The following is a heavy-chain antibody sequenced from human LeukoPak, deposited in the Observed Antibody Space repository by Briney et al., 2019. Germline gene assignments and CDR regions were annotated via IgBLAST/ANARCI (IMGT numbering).Heavy chain of an antibody. V-gene: IGHV4-59*08. CDR3: ARHVRYCSSTSCYVRWFDP. CDR2: IYYSGST. Sequence: SETLSLTCTVSGGSISSYYWSWIRQPPGKGLEWIGYIYYSGSTNYNPSLKSRVTISVDTSKNQSSLKLSSVTAADTAVYYCARHVRYCSSTSCYVRWFDPWGQGTLVTVSS. J-gene: IGHJ5*02. D-gene: IGHD2-2*01. CDR1: GGSISSYY.